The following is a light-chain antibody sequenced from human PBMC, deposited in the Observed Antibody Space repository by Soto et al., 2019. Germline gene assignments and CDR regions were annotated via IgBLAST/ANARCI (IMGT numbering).Light chain of an antibody. J-gene: IGKJ2*01. CDR3: QQYNNWPGYT. V-gene: IGKV3-15*01. Sequence: EIVMTQSPASLSVSPGERATLSGRASQSVSSNLAWYQQKPGQAPRLLIYGASTRATGIPARFSGSGSGTEFTLTISSLQSEDFAVYYCQQYNNWPGYTFGHGTKLEIK. CDR2: GAS. CDR1: QSVSSN.